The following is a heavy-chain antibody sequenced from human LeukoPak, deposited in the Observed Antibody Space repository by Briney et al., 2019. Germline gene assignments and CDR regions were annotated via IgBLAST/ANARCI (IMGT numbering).Heavy chain of an antibody. J-gene: IGHJ3*02. CDR1: GGSISSYY. V-gene: IGHV4-59*01. CDR3: ARATRGAFDI. D-gene: IGHD2-2*01. Sequence: PSETLSLTCTVSGGSISSYYWSWIRQPPGKGLEWIGYIYYCGSTNYNPSLKSRVTISVDTSKNQFSLKLSSVTAADTAVYYCARATRGAFDIWGQGTMVTVSS. CDR2: IYYCGST.